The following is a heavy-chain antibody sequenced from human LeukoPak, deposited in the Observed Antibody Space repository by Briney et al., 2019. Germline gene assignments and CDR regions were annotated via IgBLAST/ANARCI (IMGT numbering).Heavy chain of an antibody. J-gene: IGHJ6*03. D-gene: IGHD2-15*01. V-gene: IGHV4-59*01. CDR1: GGSISSYY. CDR2: IHYSGST. CDR3: ARTTEGYCRGRSCYSYYYYMDV. Sequence: SETLSLTCTVSGGSISSYYWSWIRQPPGKGLEWIGYIHYSGSTNYNPSLKSRVTISVDTSRNQFSLKLSSVTAADTAVYYCARTTEGYCRGRSCYSYYYYMDVWGKGTTVTVSS.